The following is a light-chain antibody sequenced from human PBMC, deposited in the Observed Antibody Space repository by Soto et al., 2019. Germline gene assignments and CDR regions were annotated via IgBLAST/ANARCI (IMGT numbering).Light chain of an antibody. Sequence: QSALTQPASVSGSPGQSITISCTGTSSDVGNYNYVSWYRQYPGEAPKLMIYAVSRRPSGVSNRFSGSKSGNTASLTISGLEAEDEADYYCTSYTPSSTYVFGTGTKVTVL. CDR1: SSDVGNYNY. J-gene: IGLJ1*01. CDR2: AVS. V-gene: IGLV2-14*03. CDR3: TSYTPSSTYV.